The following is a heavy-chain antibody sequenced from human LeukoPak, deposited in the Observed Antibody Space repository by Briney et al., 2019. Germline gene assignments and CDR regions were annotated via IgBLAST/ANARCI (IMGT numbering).Heavy chain of an antibody. CDR1: GGSFSGYY. J-gene: IGHJ3*02. Sequence: SETLSLTCAVYGGSFSGYYRSGIRQPPGKGLEWIGEINHSGSTNYNPSLKSRVTISVDTSKNQFSLKLSSVTAADTAVYYCARRKGRGYYYDSSGSGSAFDIWGQGTMVTVSS. V-gene: IGHV4-34*01. CDR3: ARRKGRGYYYDSSGSGSAFDI. CDR2: INHSGST. D-gene: IGHD3-22*01.